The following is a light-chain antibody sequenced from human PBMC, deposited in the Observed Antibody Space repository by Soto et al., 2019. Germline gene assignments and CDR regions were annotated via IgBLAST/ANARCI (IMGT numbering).Light chain of an antibody. V-gene: IGLV2-11*01. CDR1: SSDVGGYNY. CDR3: CSYAGSYIDV. CDR2: DVS. Sequence: QSALTQPRSVSGSPGQSVTISCTGTSSDVGGYNYVSWYQQHPGKVPKLMLYDVSKRPSGVPDRFSSSKSGNAASLTISGLRAEDEADYYCCSYAGSYIDVFGSGTKLTVL. J-gene: IGLJ1*01.